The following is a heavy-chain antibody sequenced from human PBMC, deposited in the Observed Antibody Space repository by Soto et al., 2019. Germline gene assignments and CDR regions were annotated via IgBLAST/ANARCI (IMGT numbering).Heavy chain of an antibody. CDR2: IIPIFGTA. CDR3: ASSRITGTPYCAFDI. D-gene: IGHD1-7*01. CDR1: VGTFSSYA. Sequence: GXSVKVSCKASVGTFSSYAISWVRQAPGQGLEWMGGIIPIFGTANYAQKFQGRVTITADESTSTAYMELSSLRSEDTAVYYCASSRITGTPYCAFDIWGQGTMVTVSS. J-gene: IGHJ3*02. V-gene: IGHV1-69*13.